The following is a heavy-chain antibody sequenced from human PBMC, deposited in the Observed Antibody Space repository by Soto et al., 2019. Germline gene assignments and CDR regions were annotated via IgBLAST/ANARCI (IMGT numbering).Heavy chain of an antibody. V-gene: IGHV3-23*01. CDR2: ISGSGTNT. J-gene: IGHJ4*02. CDR3: AKVPLSLKFYDY. Sequence: GGSLRLSCAASGFTFSNYLMNWVRQAPGKGLEWVSGISGSGTNTYYADSVKGRFTISRDNSKNTLYLQMNSLTAADTAIYYCAKVPLSLKFYDYWGQRTQVXVSS. CDR1: GFTFSNYL.